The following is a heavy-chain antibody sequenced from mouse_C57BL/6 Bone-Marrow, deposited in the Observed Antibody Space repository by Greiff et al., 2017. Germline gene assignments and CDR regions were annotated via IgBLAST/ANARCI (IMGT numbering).Heavy chain of an antibody. CDR1: GFNIKDYY. CDR2: IDPEDGDT. Sequence: VQLQQSGAELVRPGASVKLSCTASGFNIKDYYMHWVKQRPEQGLEWIGRIDPEDGDTEYAPKFQGKATMTADTSSNTAYLQLSSLTSEDTAVYYCTTWLLRAWFAYGGQGTLVTVSA. V-gene: IGHV14-1*01. CDR3: TTWLLRAWFAY. D-gene: IGHD2-3*01. J-gene: IGHJ3*01.